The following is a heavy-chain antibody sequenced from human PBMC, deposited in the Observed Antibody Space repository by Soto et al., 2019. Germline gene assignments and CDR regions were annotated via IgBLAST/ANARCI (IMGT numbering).Heavy chain of an antibody. CDR1: GGSISTYY. CDR2: IDASGST. V-gene: IGHV4-4*07. CDR3: ARGGHDFWSGPFDY. D-gene: IGHD3-3*01. Sequence: PSETLSLTCAVSGGSISTYYCNWIRQPAGKGLEWIGRIDASGSTDYNPSLKSRVTMPADTSKNQFSLRLSSVTAADTAVYYCARGGHDFWSGPFDYWGQGNLVTVSS. J-gene: IGHJ4*02.